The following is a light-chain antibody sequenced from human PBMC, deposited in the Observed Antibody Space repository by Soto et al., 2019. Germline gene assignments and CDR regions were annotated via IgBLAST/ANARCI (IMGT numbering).Light chain of an antibody. CDR1: QSVLYSSNNKNY. J-gene: IGKJ1*01. V-gene: IGKV4-1*01. CDR2: WAS. CDR3: HQYYTAPPT. Sequence: DTVMTQSPDSLAVSLGERATINCKSSQSVLYSSNNKNYLAWYQQKPGQPPKLLIYWASTRESGVPDRFSGSGSGTDFTLTISSLQAEDVAVYYCHQYYTAPPTFGQGTKVEIK.